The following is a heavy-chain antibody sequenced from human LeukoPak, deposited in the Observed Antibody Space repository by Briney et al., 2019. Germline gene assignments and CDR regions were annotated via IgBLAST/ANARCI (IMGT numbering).Heavy chain of an antibody. CDR1: GGSISSGGYY. CDR3: ARVRSRSYCSSTSCINWFDP. Sequence: SETLSLTCTVSGGSISSGGYYWSWIRQPPGKGLEWIGEINHSGSTNYNPSLKGRVTISVDTSKNQFSLKLSSVTAADTAVYYCARVRSRSYCSSTSCINWFDPWGQGTLVTVSS. CDR2: INHSGST. V-gene: IGHV4-39*07. J-gene: IGHJ5*02. D-gene: IGHD2-2*01.